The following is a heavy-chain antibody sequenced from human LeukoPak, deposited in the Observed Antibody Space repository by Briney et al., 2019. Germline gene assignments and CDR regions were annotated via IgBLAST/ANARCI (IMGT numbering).Heavy chain of an antibody. D-gene: IGHD5-12*01. J-gene: IGHJ5*02. V-gene: IGHV3-7*01. CDR2: IKQDGSEK. CDR3: ARDRGSGYDGNWFDP. Sequence: GGSLRLSCAASGFTFSSYWMSWVRQAPGKGLEWVANIKQDGSEKYYVDSVKGRFTISRDNAKNSLYLQMNSLRAEDTAVYYCARDRGSGYDGNWFDPWGQGTLVTVSS. CDR1: GFTFSSYW.